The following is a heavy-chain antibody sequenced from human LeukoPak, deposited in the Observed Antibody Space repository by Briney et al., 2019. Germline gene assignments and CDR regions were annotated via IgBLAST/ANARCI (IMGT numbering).Heavy chain of an antibody. J-gene: IGHJ4*02. CDR2: ISINRSYM. Sequence: GGSLRLSCSASGFTFSSYSMNWVRQAPGKGLEWVSSISINRSYMYYADSVKGRFTISRDNAKNSLSLQMNSLRAEDTAVYYCARAYDSSSSFDYWGQGTLVTVSS. CDR3: ARAYDSSSSFDY. CDR1: GFTFSSYS. V-gene: IGHV3-21*01. D-gene: IGHD3-22*01.